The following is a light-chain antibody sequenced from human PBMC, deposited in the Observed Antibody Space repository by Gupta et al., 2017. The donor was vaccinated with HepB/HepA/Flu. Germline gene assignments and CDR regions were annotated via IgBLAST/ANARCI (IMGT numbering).Light chain of an antibody. Sequence: DIVFTHSPATLSLSPGERATLSCTASQSVRSYLAWYQQKPGQAPSLLIYDASERAAGIPDRFSGSGSGTDFSLTISSLEPEDFASDYCRQRSNWPWTFGQGTKVEVK. V-gene: IGKV3-11*01. CDR1: QSVRSY. CDR3: RQRSNWPWT. J-gene: IGKJ1*01. CDR2: DAS.